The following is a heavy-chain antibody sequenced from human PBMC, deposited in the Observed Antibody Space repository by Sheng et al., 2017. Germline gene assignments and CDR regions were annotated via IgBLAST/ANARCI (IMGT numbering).Heavy chain of an antibody. Sequence: EVHLVESGGAFLQPGGSLRLSCAASGFNFRIYAMNWVRQAPGKGLEWISVIGASGDETHYADSVKGRFTISRDNSKNILYLQMNSLRADDTAVYYCAKDMRGTNTWSALDYWGQGT. CDR3: AKDMRGTNTWSALDY. CDR1: GFNFRIYA. D-gene: IGHD2-2*01. V-gene: IGHV3-23*04. J-gene: IGHJ4*02. CDR2: IGASGDET.